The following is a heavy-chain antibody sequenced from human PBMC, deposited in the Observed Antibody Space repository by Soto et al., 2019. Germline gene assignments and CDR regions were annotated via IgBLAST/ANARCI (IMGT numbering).Heavy chain of an antibody. D-gene: IGHD2-2*01. CDR2: IKSKTDGGTT. J-gene: IGHJ4*02. Sequence: EVQLVESGGGLVKPGGSLRLSCAASGFTFTNAWMNWVRQAPGKGLESIGRIKSKTDGGTTDYTAPVKGRFIISRDDSKNTLSLQMSSLQIEDTAVYYCVTDRLVWGQGTLVTVFS. V-gene: IGHV3-15*01. CDR1: GFTFTNAW. CDR3: VTDRLV.